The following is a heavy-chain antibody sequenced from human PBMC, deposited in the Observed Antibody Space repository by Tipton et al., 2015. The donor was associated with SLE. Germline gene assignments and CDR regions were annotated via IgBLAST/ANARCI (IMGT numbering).Heavy chain of an antibody. J-gene: IGHJ2*01. Sequence: SLRLSCVASGFNFDDYGMHWVRQVPGKGLEWLAAISWNGASRGYADSLKGRFTISRDNAKNSLYLEMNTLRVADTDLYYCTRRGVATTRTDWYLDLWGRGTLVTVS. V-gene: IGHV3-9*01. CDR3: TRRGVATTRTDWYLDL. CDR1: GFNFDDYG. CDR2: ISWNGASR. D-gene: IGHD5-12*01.